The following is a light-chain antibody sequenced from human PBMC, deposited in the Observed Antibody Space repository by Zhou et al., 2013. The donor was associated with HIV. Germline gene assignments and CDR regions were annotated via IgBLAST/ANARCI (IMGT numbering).Light chain of an antibody. CDR3: QQRSNWPRTLT. CDR1: QSVSSN. Sequence: EIVLTQSPGTLSLSPGERATLSCWASQSVSSNLAWYQEKPGQTPRLLIYDASNRASGIPARFSGSGSGTDFTLTIDSLEPADSAVYYCQQRSNWPRTLTFGGGTTLEI. V-gene: IGKV3-11*01. CDR2: DAS. J-gene: IGKJ4*01.